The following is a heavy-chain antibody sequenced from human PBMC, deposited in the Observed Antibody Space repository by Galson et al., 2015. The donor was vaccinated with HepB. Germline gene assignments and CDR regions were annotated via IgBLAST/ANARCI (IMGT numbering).Heavy chain of an antibody. J-gene: IGHJ4*02. CDR1: GFTFSGSA. D-gene: IGHD6-13*01. CDR3: VRSGDFSGYSSR. CDR2: IRSKATNYAA. Sequence: SLRLSCAASGFTFSGSAIHWVRQASGKGPEWIGYIRSKATNYAASHVPSLKGRITIARDDSKNIAYLHMRSLKTDDTAVYYCVRSGDFSGYSSRWGQGTLVTVSS. V-gene: IGHV3-73*01.